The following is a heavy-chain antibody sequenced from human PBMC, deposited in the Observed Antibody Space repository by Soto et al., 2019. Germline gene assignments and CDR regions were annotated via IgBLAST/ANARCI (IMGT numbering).Heavy chain of an antibody. D-gene: IGHD3-10*01. CDR2: IIPIFGTA. Sequence: ASVKVSCKASGGTFSSYAISWVRQAPGQGLEWMGGIIPIFGTANYAQKFQGRVTITADESTSTAYMELSRLRSDDTAVYYCARDAILVWFGELGGMDVWGQGTTVTVSS. V-gene: IGHV1-69*13. J-gene: IGHJ6*02. CDR3: ARDAILVWFGELGGMDV. CDR1: GGTFSSYA.